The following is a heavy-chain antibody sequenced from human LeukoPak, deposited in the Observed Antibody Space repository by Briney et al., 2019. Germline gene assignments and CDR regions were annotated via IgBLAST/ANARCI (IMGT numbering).Heavy chain of an antibody. D-gene: IGHD1-26*01. CDR2: IIPIFGST. V-gene: IGHV1-69*05. J-gene: IGHJ6*03. Sequence: SVKVSCNASGDIFNSYSVSWVRQAPGQGLEWMGGIIPIFGSTNYAQKFQGRVTITTDQSTRTAYMELNSLSSDDTAVYYCARVGRSRGSLPNSYYYMDVWGQGTTVTVSS. CDR1: GDIFNSYS. CDR3: ARVGRSRGSLPNSYYYMDV.